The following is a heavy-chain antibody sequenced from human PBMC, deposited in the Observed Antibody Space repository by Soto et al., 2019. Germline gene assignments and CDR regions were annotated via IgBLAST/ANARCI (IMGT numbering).Heavy chain of an antibody. Sequence: GGSLRLSCAASGFTFSSYGMHWVRQAPGKGLEWVAVISYDGSNKYYADSVKGRFTISRDNSKNTLYLQMNSLRAEDTAVYYCAIPEGLYSYGHNVLDYWGQGTLVTVSS. CDR2: ISYDGSNK. D-gene: IGHD5-18*01. V-gene: IGHV3-30*03. CDR1: GFTFSSYG. J-gene: IGHJ4*02. CDR3: AIPEGLYSYGHNVLDY.